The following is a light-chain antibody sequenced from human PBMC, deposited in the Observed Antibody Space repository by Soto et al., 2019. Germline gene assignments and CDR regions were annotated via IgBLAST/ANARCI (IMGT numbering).Light chain of an antibody. Sequence: IVVTRSPATLSASPASRFTVFFRTSQSVISAYLAWYHQKPGQAPTLLLYGASSRATGIPDRFSGSGSGTDFTLTISRLEPEDFAVYYCQQYGSSQITFGQGTRLEIK. CDR3: QQYGSSQIT. CDR1: QSVISAY. CDR2: GAS. J-gene: IGKJ5*01. V-gene: IGKV3-20*01.